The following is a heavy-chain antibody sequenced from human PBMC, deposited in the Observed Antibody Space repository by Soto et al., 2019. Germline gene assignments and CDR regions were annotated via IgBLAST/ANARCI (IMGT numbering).Heavy chain of an antibody. CDR1: GGTFSSYA. Sequence: QVQLVQSGAEVKKPGSSVKVSCKASGGTFSSYAISWVRQAPGQGLEWMGGIIPIFGTANYAQKFQGRVTITADKPTLTAYMAPSSLSSEDPAVYYCAREKQWLPTVVYYFDYWGQGTLVTVSS. CDR3: AREKQWLPTVVYYFDY. CDR2: IIPIFGTA. D-gene: IGHD6-19*01. V-gene: IGHV1-69*06. J-gene: IGHJ4*02.